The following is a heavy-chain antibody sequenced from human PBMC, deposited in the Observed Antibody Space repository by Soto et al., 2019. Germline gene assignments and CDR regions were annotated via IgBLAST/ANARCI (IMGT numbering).Heavy chain of an antibody. J-gene: IGHJ6*02. Sequence: SETLSLTCTVSGDSISSGGYYWSWIRQHPGKGLEWIGYISYSGSTYYNPSLKSGVTISVDTSKNQFSLKLTSVTAADTALYYCARXGSGSYLQGREAYGMDVWGQGTTVTVSS. CDR1: GDSISSGGYY. V-gene: IGHV4-31*02. D-gene: IGHD3-10*01. CDR2: ISYSGST. CDR3: ARXGSGSYLQGREAYGMDV.